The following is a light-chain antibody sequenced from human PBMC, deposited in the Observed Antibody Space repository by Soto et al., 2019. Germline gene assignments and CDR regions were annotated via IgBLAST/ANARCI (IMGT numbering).Light chain of an antibody. Sequence: QSVLTQPPSASGTPGQRVTISCSGSSSNIGSNYVYWYQQLPGTAPKLVIDRNNQRPSGVPDRFSGSKSGTSASLAISGLRSDDEADYYCAAWDDSLSALLFGGGTKLTVL. CDR3: AAWDDSLSALL. CDR2: RNN. J-gene: IGLJ2*01. CDR1: SSNIGSNY. V-gene: IGLV1-47*01.